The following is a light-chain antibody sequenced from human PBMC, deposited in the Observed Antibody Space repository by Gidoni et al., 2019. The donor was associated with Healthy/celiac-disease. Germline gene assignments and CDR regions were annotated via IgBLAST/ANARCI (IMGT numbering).Light chain of an antibody. V-gene: IGKV2-28*01. CDR2: LGS. CDR1: QSLLHSNGYNY. Sequence: DLVMTQSPLSLPVTPGEPASISCRSSQSLLHSNGYNYLDWYLQKPGQSPQLLIYLGSNRASGVPDRFSGSGSGTDFTLKISRVEDEDVGVYYCRQALQTRLTFXGXTKVEIK. CDR3: RQALQTRLT. J-gene: IGKJ4*01.